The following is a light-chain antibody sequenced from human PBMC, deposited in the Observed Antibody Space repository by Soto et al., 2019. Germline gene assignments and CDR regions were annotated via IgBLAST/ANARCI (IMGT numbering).Light chain of an antibody. J-gene: IGLJ1*01. V-gene: IGLV2-14*03. CDR2: DVS. CDR3: SSYTTSNTRQIV. Sequence: QSVLTQPASVSGSPGQSITISFTRPNSDVGGYNYVSWYQHHPGKAPKLIIYDVSNRPSGVSIRFSGSKSDNTASLTISGLQPEDEADYHCSSYTTSNTRQIVFGTGTKVTVL. CDR1: NSDVGGYNY.